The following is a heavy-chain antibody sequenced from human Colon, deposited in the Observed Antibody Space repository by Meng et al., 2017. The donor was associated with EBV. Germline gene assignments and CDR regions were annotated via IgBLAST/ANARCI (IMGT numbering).Heavy chain of an antibody. V-gene: IGHV1-18*01. CDR2: VSTNNGDT. CDR3: ARLGYYDNSGIPRPFDY. CDR1: GYTFPNAG. J-gene: IGHJ4*02. Sequence: VLQVQLGAQVKKPGASVKVSCQASGYTFPNAGISWVRQAPGQGLEWMGWVSTNNGDTKYAQRLQGRVTMTTDTSTNTAYMELRTLRSDDTAVYYCARLGYYDNSGIPRPFDYWGQGTLVTVSS. D-gene: IGHD3-22*01.